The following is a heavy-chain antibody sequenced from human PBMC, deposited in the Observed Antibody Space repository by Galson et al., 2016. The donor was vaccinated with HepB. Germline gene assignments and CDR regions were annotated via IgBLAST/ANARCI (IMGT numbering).Heavy chain of an antibody. Sequence: SLRLSCAASGFTFSDFGMHWVRQAPGKGLEWVGVIWYDGSNTHHADSVKGRFTISRDNSKNMPFLQMDSLTAEDTAVYYCARQERGSYRGSLDYWGQGILVTVSS. D-gene: IGHD3-16*02. CDR3: ARQERGSYRGSLDY. CDR2: IWYDGSNT. J-gene: IGHJ4*02. V-gene: IGHV3-33*01. CDR1: GFTFSDFG.